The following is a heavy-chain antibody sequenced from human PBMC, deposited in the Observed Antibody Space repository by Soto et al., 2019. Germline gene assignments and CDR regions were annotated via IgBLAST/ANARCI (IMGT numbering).Heavy chain of an antibody. J-gene: IGHJ6*02. CDR2: ISAYNGNT. CDR3: ATGRVTYYYDSSGYNYYYYYGMDV. V-gene: IGHV1-18*01. Sequence: ASVKVSCKASGYTFTSYGISWVRQAPGQGLEWMGWISAYNGNTNYAQKLQGRVTMTTDTSTSTAYMELRSLRSDDTAVYYCATGRVTYYYDSSGYNYYYYYGMDVWGQGTPVTVS. CDR1: GYTFTSYG. D-gene: IGHD3-22*01.